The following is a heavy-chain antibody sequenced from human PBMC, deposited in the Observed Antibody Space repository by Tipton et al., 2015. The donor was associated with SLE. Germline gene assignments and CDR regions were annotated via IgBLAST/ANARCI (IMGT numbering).Heavy chain of an antibody. CDR2: IYDSGNT. J-gene: IGHJ5*02. Sequence: TLSLTCAVYGGSISSSSSYYWGWIRQPPGKGLEWIGSIYDSGNTHYNASLKSRVIISVDTSKNQFSLKLSSVTAADTAVYYCARLGGWFDPWGQGTLVTVSS. CDR1: GGSISSSSSYY. D-gene: IGHD2-15*01. V-gene: IGHV4-39*01. CDR3: ARLGGWFDP.